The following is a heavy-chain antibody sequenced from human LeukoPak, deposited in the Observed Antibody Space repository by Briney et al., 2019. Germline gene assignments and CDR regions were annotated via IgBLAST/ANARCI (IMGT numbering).Heavy chain of an antibody. Sequence: ASVKDSCKASGYTFTSYYMHWVRQAPGQGLEWMGIINPSGGSTSYAQKFQGRATMTRDTSTSTVYMELSSLRSEDTAVYYCARDGGVAVAGSSHDAFDIWGQGAMVTVSS. CDR1: GYTFTSYY. CDR2: INPSGGST. J-gene: IGHJ3*02. D-gene: IGHD6-13*01. V-gene: IGHV1-46*01. CDR3: ARDGGVAVAGSSHDAFDI.